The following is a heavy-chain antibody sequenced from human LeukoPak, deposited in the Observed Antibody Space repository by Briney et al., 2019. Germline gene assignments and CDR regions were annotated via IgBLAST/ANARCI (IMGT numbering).Heavy chain of an antibody. D-gene: IGHD4-17*01. CDR3: ARGRDSDYAFDY. Sequence: GGSLRLSCAASGFTFSNYGMHWVRQAPGKGLEWVSSISSGSTNIYYADSVKGRFTISRDNAKNSLYLQMNSLRDEDTAVYYCARGRDSDYAFDYWGQGTLVTVSS. CDR2: ISSGSTNI. CDR1: GFTFSNYG. V-gene: IGHV3-21*01. J-gene: IGHJ4*02.